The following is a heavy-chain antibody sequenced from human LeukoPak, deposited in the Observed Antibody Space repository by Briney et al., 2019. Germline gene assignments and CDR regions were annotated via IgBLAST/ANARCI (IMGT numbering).Heavy chain of an antibody. CDR1: VFTFSSYS. CDR3: ARDREWFGEFPY. V-gene: IGHV3-21*01. J-gene: IGHJ4*02. D-gene: IGHD3-10*01. CDR2: ISSSSSYI. Sequence: GGSLRLCCAASVFTFSSYSMNWVRQAPGKGLEWVSSISSSSSYIYYADSVKGRFTISRDNAKNSLYLQMNSLRAEHTAVYYCARDREWFGEFPYWGQGTLVTVSS.